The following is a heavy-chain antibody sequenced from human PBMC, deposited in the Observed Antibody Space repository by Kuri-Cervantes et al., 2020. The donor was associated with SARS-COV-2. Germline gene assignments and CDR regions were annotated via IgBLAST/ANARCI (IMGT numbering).Heavy chain of an antibody. CDR2: IYYSGST. CDR3: AKDLYESGGYTWAY. V-gene: IGHV4-39*02. J-gene: IGHJ4*02. CDR1: GGSISSSSYY. D-gene: IGHD3-22*01. Sequence: GSLRLSGTVSGGSISSSSYYWGWIRQPPGKGLEWIGSIYYSGSTYYNPSLKSRVTISVDTSKNQFSLKLSSVTAADTAVYYCAKDLYESGGYTWAYWGQGTRVTVSS.